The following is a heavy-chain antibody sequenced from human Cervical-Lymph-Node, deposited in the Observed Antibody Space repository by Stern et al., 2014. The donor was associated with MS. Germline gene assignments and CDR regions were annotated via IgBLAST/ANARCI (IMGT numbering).Heavy chain of an antibody. CDR1: GYTFTSYG. J-gene: IGHJ3*02. D-gene: IGHD2-15*01. CDR2: ISAYIGNT. V-gene: IGHV1-18*01. Sequence: VQLVQSGAEVKKPGASVKVSCKASGYTFTSYGSSWVRQDTGQGLEWMGWISAYIGNTNYAQKLQVSGTMTTDTSTSTAYMELRSLRSDDTAVYYCARCLLGSENAFDIWGQGTMVTVSS. CDR3: ARCLLGSENAFDI.